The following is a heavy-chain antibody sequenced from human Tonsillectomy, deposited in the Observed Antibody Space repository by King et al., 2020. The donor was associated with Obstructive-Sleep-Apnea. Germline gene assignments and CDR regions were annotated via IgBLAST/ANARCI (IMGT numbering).Heavy chain of an antibody. CDR1: GFSSSSYA. Sequence: ESGGGVVQPGRSLRLSCAVSGFSSSSYAMHCVRQAPGKGLEWVAVISYYGRHKHYGDSVKGRFTISREKSKNTLYLQMNSLRAEDTAVYYCSRRRVRGATYYYGMDVWGQGTTVTVSS. V-gene: IGHV3-30*04. CDR2: ISYYGRHK. J-gene: IGHJ6*02. D-gene: IGHD3-10*01. CDR3: SRRRVRGATYYYGMDV.